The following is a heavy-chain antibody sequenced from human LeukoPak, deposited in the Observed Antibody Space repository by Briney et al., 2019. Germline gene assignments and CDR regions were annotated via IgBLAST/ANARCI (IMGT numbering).Heavy chain of an antibody. CDR3: AKDYIVVVAAGPYFDY. D-gene: IGHD2-15*01. J-gene: IGHJ4*02. CDR2: ISGSGGST. Sequence: GGSLRLSCAASGFTFSSYAMSWVRQAPGKGLEWVSAISGSGGSTYYADSVKGRFTMSRDNSKNTLYLQMNSLRAGDTAVYYCAKDYIVVVAAGPYFDYWGQGTLVTVSS. CDR1: GFTFSSYA. V-gene: IGHV3-23*01.